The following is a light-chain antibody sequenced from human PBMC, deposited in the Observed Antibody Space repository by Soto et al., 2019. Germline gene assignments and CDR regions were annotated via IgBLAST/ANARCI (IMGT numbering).Light chain of an antibody. Sequence: QPVLTQPASVSGSPGQSITISCTGTSSDVGSYDLVSWYQQHPGKAPKLIIYEVTKRPSGVSNRFSGSKSGNTASLTISGLQAEDEADYYCCSYAGIMTVFGGGTKVTVL. J-gene: IGLJ3*02. V-gene: IGLV2-23*02. CDR3: CSYAGIMTV. CDR1: SSDVGSYDL. CDR2: EVT.